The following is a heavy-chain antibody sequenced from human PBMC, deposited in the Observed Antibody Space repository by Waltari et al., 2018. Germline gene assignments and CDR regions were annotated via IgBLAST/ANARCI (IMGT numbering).Heavy chain of an antibody. D-gene: IGHD3-10*01. CDR2: IGHSGST. CDR3: ATDPSYYGSGTYWAGWFDP. J-gene: IGHJ5*02. CDR1: GYSIRRTYY. V-gene: IGHV4-38-2*02. Sequence: QVQLQESGPGLVKPSETLSLPCTVPGYSIRRTYYWGWIRQSPGRGLEGIGWIGHSGSTYYNPALKSRVTISVDTSKNQFSLKLGSVTAADTAVYYCATDPSYYGSGTYWAGWFDPWGQGTLVTVSS.